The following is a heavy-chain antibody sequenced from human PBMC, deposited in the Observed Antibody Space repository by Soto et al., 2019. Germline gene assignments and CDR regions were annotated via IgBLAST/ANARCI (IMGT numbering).Heavy chain of an antibody. Sequence: PGGSLRLSCAASGFTFSSYAMHWVRQAPGKGLEWVAVISYDGSKIFYADSVKGRFTISRDNSKNTLYLQMNSLRAEDTSLYLCATDIHATWLLNSWGQGTLVTVSS. CDR3: ATDIHATWLLNS. J-gene: IGHJ4*02. V-gene: IGHV3-30-3*01. D-gene: IGHD2-2*02. CDR1: GFTFSSYA. CDR2: ISYDGSKI.